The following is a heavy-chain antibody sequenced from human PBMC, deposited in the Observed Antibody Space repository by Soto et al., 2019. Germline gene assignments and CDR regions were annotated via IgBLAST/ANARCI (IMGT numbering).Heavy chain of an antibody. J-gene: IGHJ4*02. CDR1: GFRFEQYV. V-gene: IGHV3-9*01. CDR3: LKDAPTGSIDD. D-gene: IGHD3-10*01. CDR2: VSPTGDTV. Sequence: VQVVASGGGLVQPGRSLRLSCAVSGFRFEQYVMHWVRQAPGKGLECVSTVSPTGDTVAYADSVEGRFTVSRDNAKNSLYLQMSSLKGDDTALYYCLKDAPTGSIDDWGQGTLVTVSS.